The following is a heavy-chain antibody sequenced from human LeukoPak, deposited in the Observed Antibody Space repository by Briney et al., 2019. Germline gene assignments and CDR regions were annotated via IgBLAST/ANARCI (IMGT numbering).Heavy chain of an antibody. CDR1: GFSFGSYA. CDR3: VKADYDILIGYYPTFDQ. D-gene: IGHD3-9*01. Sequence: PGGSLRLSCAASGFSFGSYAMSWVRQAPGKGLEWVSGISDSGTGTHYADSVKGRFTISRDNSKNTLYLQMKSLRAEDTAVYYCVKADYDILIGYYPTFDQWGQGTQVTVSS. V-gene: IGHV3-23*01. J-gene: IGHJ4*02. CDR2: ISDSGTGT.